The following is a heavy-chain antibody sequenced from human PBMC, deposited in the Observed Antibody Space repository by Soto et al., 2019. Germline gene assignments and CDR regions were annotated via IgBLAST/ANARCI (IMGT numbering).Heavy chain of an antibody. CDR3: ARIPYDNSGTIFDY. CDR1: GITVSSYY. J-gene: IGHJ4*02. V-gene: IGHV3-53*01. D-gene: IGHD3-22*01. Sequence: GGSLRLSCAVSGITVSSYYMSWVRQAAGKGLEWVSVIYAGTITYYADSVKGRFTIYRDNSKNTLNLEMNSLRVEDTAVYYCARIPYDNSGTIFDYWGQGTLVTVSS. CDR2: IYAGTIT.